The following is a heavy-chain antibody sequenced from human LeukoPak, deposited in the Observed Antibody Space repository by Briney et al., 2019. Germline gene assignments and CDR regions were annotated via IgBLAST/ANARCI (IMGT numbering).Heavy chain of an antibody. CDR2: IYYSGST. Sequence: SSETLSLTCTVSGGSISSGVHYWRWIRQHPGQGLEWMGYIYYSGSTYYNPSLKRRVTISVDTSKNKFSLKLSSVTAADTAVYSCARDDSGYGKFDYWGQGNLVTVSS. V-gene: IGHV4-31*03. CDR3: ARDDSGYGKFDY. CDR1: GGSISSGVHY. D-gene: IGHD5-12*01. J-gene: IGHJ4*02.